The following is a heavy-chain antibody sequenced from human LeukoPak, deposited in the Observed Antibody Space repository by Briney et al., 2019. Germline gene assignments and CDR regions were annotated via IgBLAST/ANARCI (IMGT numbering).Heavy chain of an antibody. J-gene: IGHJ4*02. CDR2: ISAYNGNT. Sequence: ASVKVSCKASGYTFTSYGISWVRQAPGQGLEWMGWISAYNGNTNYAQKLQGRVTMTTDTSTSTAYMELGSLRSDDTAVYYCARGFLGYCSGGSCYTGDYWGQGTLVTVSS. D-gene: IGHD2-15*01. V-gene: IGHV1-18*01. CDR1: GYTFTSYG. CDR3: ARGFLGYCSGGSCYTGDY.